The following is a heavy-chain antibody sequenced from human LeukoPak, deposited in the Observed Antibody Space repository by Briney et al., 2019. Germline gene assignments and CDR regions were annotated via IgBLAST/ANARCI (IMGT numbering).Heavy chain of an antibody. Sequence: SETLSLTCTVSGGSISSSSYYWGWIRQPPGKGLEWIGSIYYSGSTYYNPSLKSRVTISVDTSKNQFSLKLSSVTAADTAVYYCARARRGGGWTFDYWGQGTLVTVSS. D-gene: IGHD6-19*01. CDR2: IYYSGST. J-gene: IGHJ4*02. CDR1: GGSISSSSYY. CDR3: ARARRGGGWTFDY. V-gene: IGHV4-39*07.